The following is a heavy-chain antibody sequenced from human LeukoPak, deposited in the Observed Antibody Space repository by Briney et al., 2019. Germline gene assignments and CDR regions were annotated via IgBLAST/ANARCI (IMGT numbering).Heavy chain of an antibody. J-gene: IGHJ6*03. CDR1: GFTFSDYY. V-gene: IGHV3-11*01. D-gene: IGHD4-17*01. Sequence: PGGSLRLSCAASGFTFSDYYVSWIRQAPGKGLEWVSYISSSGSTIYYADSVKGRFTISRDNAKNSLYLQMNSLRAEDTALYYCAREVPGDYGDYEGYYYYMDVWGKGTTVTVSS. CDR2: ISSSGSTI. CDR3: AREVPGDYGDYEGYYYYMDV.